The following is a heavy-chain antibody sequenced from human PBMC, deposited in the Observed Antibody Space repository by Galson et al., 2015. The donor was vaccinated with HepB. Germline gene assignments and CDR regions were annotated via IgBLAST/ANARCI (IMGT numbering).Heavy chain of an antibody. CDR2: ISGSSVHI. D-gene: IGHD2-15*01. Sequence: SLRLSCAVSGFTLRSYSMNWVRQAPGKGLEWVSSISGSSVHIYYADSVKGRFSISKDNAQSLLLLQMNDLRPEDTAVYYCARDTPLGVQDCSRGNCYPLDAFDIWGQGTMLTVSS. J-gene: IGHJ3*02. V-gene: IGHV3-21*01. CDR1: GFTLRSYS. CDR3: ARDTPLGVQDCSRGNCYPLDAFDI.